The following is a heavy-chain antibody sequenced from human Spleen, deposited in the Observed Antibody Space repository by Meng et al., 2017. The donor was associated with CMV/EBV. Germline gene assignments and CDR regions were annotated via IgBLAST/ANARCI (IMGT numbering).Heavy chain of an antibody. Sequence: GGSLRLSCAASGITFSRYWMTWIRQAPGKGMEWVANIKQDGSEKYYVDSVKGRFTISRDNAKNSLNLQMNSLRAEDTAVYYCARPRNSSSWDFDYYYGMDVWGQGTTVTVSS. J-gene: IGHJ6*02. D-gene: IGHD6-13*01. V-gene: IGHV3-7*01. CDR1: GITFSRYW. CDR3: ARPRNSSSWDFDYYYGMDV. CDR2: IKQDGSEK.